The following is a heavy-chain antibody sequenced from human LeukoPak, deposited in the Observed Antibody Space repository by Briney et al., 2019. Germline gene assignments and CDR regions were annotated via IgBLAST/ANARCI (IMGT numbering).Heavy chain of an antibody. CDR1: GFTFSSYS. Sequence: PGGSLRLSCAASGFTFSSYSMNWVRQAPGKGLEWVSTISGSGGSSYYADSVKGRFTISRDNSKSTLYLQMNSLRAEDTAVYYCAKRTMVRGVIREEPFDYWGQGTLGTVSS. CDR3: AKRTMVRGVIREEPFDY. D-gene: IGHD3-10*01. J-gene: IGHJ4*02. V-gene: IGHV3-23*01. CDR2: ISGSGGSS.